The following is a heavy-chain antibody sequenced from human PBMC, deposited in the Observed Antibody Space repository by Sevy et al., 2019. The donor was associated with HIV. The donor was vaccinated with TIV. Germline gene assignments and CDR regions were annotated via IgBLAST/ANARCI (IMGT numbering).Heavy chain of an antibody. D-gene: IGHD6-19*01. CDR2: IWYDGSNQ. CDR1: GFTFSSYG. CDR3: ARAPAPHSIAVPVDY. J-gene: IGHJ4*02. V-gene: IGHV3-33*01. Sequence: GGSLRLSCAASGFTFSSYGMYWVRQAPGKGLEWVAVIWYDGSNQYYADSVKGRFTISRDNSKNTLYLQMNSLRAEDTAVYYCARAPAPHSIAVPVDYWGQGTLVTVSS.